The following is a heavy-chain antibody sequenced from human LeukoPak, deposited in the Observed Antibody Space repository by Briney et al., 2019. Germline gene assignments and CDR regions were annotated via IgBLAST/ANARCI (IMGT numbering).Heavy chain of an antibody. CDR2: ISSSGSTI. D-gene: IGHD3-22*01. J-gene: IGHJ4*02. CDR1: GFTFSDYY. CDR3: ARGSRGYYYDSSGYYSPFDY. Sequence: GGSLRLSCAASGFTFSDYYMSWIRQAPGKGLEWVSYISSSGSTIYYADSVKGRFTISRDNAKNSLYLQMNSLRAEDTAVYYCARGSRGYYYDSSGYYSPFDYWGQGTLVTVSS. V-gene: IGHV3-11*01.